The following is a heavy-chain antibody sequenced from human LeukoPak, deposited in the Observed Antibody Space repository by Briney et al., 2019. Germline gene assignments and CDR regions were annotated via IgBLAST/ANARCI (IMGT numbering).Heavy chain of an antibody. D-gene: IGHD3-10*01. V-gene: IGHV3-7*01. CDR3: ARDFFGEFYYSDY. J-gene: IGHJ4*02. Sequence: PGGSLRLSCAASGLTFSSYWMRWVRQARGKGVEWVANIKQDGSEKYYVDSVKGRFTISRDNAKNSLYLQMNSLRAEDTAVYYCARDFFGEFYYSDYWGQGTLVTVSS. CDR1: GLTFSSYW. CDR2: IKQDGSEK.